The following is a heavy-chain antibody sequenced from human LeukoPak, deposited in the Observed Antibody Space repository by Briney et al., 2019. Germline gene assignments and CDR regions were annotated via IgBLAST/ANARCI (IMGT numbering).Heavy chain of an antibody. V-gene: IGHV3-48*03. J-gene: IGHJ6*03. Sequence: GGSLRLSCAASGFTFSSYEMNWVRQAPGKGLEWVSYISSSGSTIYYADSVKGRFTISRDNAKNSLYLQMNSLRAEDTAVYYCAREAAGYSSGWYDLGYYYYYYMDVWGKGTTVTISS. CDR2: ISSSGSTI. CDR3: AREAAGYSSGWYDLGYYYYYYMDV. D-gene: IGHD6-19*01. CDR1: GFTFSSYE.